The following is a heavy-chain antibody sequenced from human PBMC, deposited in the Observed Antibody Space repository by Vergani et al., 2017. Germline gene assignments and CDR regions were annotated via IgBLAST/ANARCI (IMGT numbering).Heavy chain of an antibody. V-gene: IGHV3-23*04. CDR2: ISGSGGST. CDR1: GFTFSSYA. CDR3: AKVGVPAALYYYYYYMDV. J-gene: IGHJ6*03. Sequence: VQLVESGGGLVQPGGSLRLSCAASGFTFSSYAMSWVRQAPGKGLEWVSAISGSGGSTYYADSVKGRFTISRDNSKNTLYLQMNSLRAEDTAVYYCAKVGVPAALYYYYYYMDVWGKGTTVTVSS. D-gene: IGHD2-2*01.